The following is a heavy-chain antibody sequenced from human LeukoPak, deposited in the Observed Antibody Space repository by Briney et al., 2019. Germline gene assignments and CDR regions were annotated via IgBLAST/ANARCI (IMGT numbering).Heavy chain of an antibody. CDR2: IYYSGST. CDR3: ARAIASSGSRLFDY. D-gene: IGHD3-10*01. J-gene: IGHJ4*02. Sequence: SETLSLTCTVSGGSISSHYWSWIRQPPGKGLEWIGYIYYSGSTYYNPSLKSRVTISLDTSKNQFSLRLTSVTAADTAVYYCARAIASSGSRLFDYWGQGTLVTVSS. V-gene: IGHV4-59*08. CDR1: GGSISSHY.